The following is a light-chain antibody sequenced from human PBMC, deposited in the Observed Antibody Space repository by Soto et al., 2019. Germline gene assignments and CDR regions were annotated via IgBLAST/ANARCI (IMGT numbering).Light chain of an antibody. V-gene: IGKV1-33*01. CDR2: DAS. CDR1: QDISNY. CDR3: QQYANLPLYT. J-gene: IGKJ2*01. Sequence: DIQMTQSPSSLSASVGDRVTITCQASQDISNYLNWYQQKPGKAPKLLIYDASNLKTGVPSRFSGSGSGTDFTLPISSLQPKDIATYFCQQYANLPLYTLGQGTKLEIK.